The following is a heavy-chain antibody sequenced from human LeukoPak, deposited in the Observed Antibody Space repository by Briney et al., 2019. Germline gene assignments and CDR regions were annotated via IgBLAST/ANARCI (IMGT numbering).Heavy chain of an antibody. Sequence: GGSLRLSCAASGFTFSSYSMNWVRQAPGKGLEWVSYISSSSSTVYYADSVKGRFTISRDNDKNTVFLEMNSLRAEDTAVYYCARDWYGGAYDFPGYWGQGTLVTVSS. D-gene: IGHD3-3*01. CDR3: ARDWYGGAYDFPGY. CDR2: ISSSSSTV. CDR1: GFTFSSYS. V-gene: IGHV3-48*04. J-gene: IGHJ4*02.